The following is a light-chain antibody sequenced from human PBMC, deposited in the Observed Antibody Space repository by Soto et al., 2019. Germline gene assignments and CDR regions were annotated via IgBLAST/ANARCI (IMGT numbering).Light chain of an antibody. J-gene: IGKJ4*02. CDR3: PQSSSYPLT. Sequence: AIRMTQSPSSLSASTGDSVTITCRASQAISRYLAWFQQKPGKAPNLLIYGASTLQNGVPSRFSGSGSGTDFTLTISCLQSEDFATYYCPQSSSYPLTCGEGTKVEIK. CDR1: QAISRY. V-gene: IGKV1-8*01. CDR2: GAS.